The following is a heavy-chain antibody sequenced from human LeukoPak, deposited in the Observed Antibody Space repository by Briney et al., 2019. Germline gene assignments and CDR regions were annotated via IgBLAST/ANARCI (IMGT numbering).Heavy chain of an antibody. CDR3: ARDISNAGTAMAY. D-gene: IGHD5-18*01. CDR2: IWYDGSNK. Sequence: GRSLRLSCAASGFTFSSCGMHWVRQAPGKGLEWVAVIWYDGSNKYYADSVKGRFTISRDNSKNTLYLQMNSLRAEDTAVYYCARDISNAGTAMAYWGQGTLVTVSS. V-gene: IGHV3-33*01. CDR1: GFTFSSCG. J-gene: IGHJ4*02.